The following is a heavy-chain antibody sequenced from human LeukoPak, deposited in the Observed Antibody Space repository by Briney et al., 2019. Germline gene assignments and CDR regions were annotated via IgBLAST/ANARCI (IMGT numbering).Heavy chain of an antibody. V-gene: IGHV4-59*01. CDR3: ARGREGNYAPFEY. Sequence: SETLSLTCTVSGGSISNYYWSWIRQPPGVGLEWIAYIHYSGSTNYNPSLKNRVTISVDTSKNQFSLNLRSVTAADTAIYYCARGREGNYAPFEYWGQGNLVTVSS. D-gene: IGHD3-16*01. J-gene: IGHJ4*02. CDR2: IHYSGST. CDR1: GGSISNYY.